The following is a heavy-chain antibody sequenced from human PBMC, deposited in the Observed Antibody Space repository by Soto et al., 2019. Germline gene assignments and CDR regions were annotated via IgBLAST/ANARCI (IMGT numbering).Heavy chain of an antibody. CDR3: ARRSFGVVSFWFDP. CDR1: GYSFTTYG. J-gene: IGHJ5*02. D-gene: IGHD3-3*01. CDR2: IYPGDSDT. Sequence: PGVSMPISCKGSGYSFTTYGLGWVGQMPGKGLEWMGIIYPGDSDTRYSPSFQGQVTISADKSISTAYLQWSSLKASDTAMYYCARRSFGVVSFWFDPWGQGTLVTVSS. V-gene: IGHV5-51*01.